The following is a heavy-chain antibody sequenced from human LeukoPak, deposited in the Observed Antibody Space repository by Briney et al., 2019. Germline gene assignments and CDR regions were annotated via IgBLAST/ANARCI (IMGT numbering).Heavy chain of an antibody. CDR2: ISGSGGST. CDR3: AKVRYDPRDDY. CDR1: GFTFSSYV. D-gene: IGHD5-12*01. Sequence: PGGSLRLSCAASGFTFSSYVMSWVRQAPGQGLEWVSAISGSGGSTYYADSVEGRFTISRDNSKNTLYLQMNSLRAEDTAVYYCAKVRYDPRDDYWGQGTLVTVSS. V-gene: IGHV3-23*01. J-gene: IGHJ4*02.